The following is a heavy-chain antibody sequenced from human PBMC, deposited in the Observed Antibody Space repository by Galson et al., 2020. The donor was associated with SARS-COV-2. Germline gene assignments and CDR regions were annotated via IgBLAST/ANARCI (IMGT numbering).Heavy chain of an antibody. D-gene: IGHD3-22*01. V-gene: IGHV4-31*03. CDR3: ARGAVYYDSSGYSPYYFDY. CDR2: IYYSGST. CDR1: GGSISSGGYY. Sequence: SETLSLTCTVSGGSISSGGYYWSWIRQHPGKGLEWIGYIYYSGSTYYNPSLKSRVTISVDTSKNQFSLKLSSVTAADTAVYYCARGAVYYDSSGYSPYYFDYWGQGTLVTVSS. J-gene: IGHJ4*02.